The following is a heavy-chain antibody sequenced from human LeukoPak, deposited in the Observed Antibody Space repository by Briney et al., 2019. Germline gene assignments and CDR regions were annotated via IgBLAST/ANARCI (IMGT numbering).Heavy chain of an antibody. J-gene: IGHJ1*01. D-gene: IGHD3-22*01. CDR2: IYYSGST. Sequence: PSETLSLTCTVSGGSISSYYWSWIRQPPGKGLEWIGYIYYSGSTNYNPSLKSRVTISVDTSKNQFSLKLSSGTAADTAVYYCARGSDSSGYYFRAEYFQHWGQGTLVTVSS. CDR3: ARGSDSSGYYFRAEYFQH. CDR1: GGSISSYY. V-gene: IGHV4-59*12.